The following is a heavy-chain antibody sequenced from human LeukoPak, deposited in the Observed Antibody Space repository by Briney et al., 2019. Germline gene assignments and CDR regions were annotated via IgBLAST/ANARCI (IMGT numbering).Heavy chain of an antibody. J-gene: IGHJ6*04. V-gene: IGHV3-48*03. Sequence: GGSLRLSCATSGFTFSGYEMNWVRQAPGKGLEWVSHISSTGNTIYYADSVRGRFTISRDNAKNSLYLQMNSLRAEDTAVYYCAELGITMIGGVWGKGTTVTISS. CDR1: GFTFSGYE. CDR2: ISSTGNTI. D-gene: IGHD3-10*02. CDR3: AELGITMIGGV.